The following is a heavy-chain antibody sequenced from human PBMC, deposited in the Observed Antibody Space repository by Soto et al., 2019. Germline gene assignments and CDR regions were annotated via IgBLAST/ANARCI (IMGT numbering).Heavy chain of an antibody. Sequence: PGESLKISCKGSGYSFTSYWISWVRQMPGKGLEWMGRIDPSDSYTNYSPSFQGHVTISADKSISTAYLQWSSLKASDTAMYYCARPHYDILTGYAFDIWGQGTMVTVSS. CDR2: IDPSDSYT. CDR3: ARPHYDILTGYAFDI. D-gene: IGHD3-9*01. V-gene: IGHV5-10-1*01. J-gene: IGHJ3*02. CDR1: GYSFTSYW.